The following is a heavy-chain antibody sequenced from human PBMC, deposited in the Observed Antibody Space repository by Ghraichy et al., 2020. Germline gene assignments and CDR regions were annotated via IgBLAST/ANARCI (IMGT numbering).Heavy chain of an antibody. D-gene: IGHD1-26*01. CDR1: GFTFSSYS. CDR3: ARAPQLEWELLDAFDI. V-gene: IGHV3-21*01. Sequence: GGSLRLSCAASGFTFSSYSMNWVRQAPGKGLEWVSSISSSSSYIYYADSVKGRFTISRDNAKNSLYLQMNSLRAEDTAVYYCARAPQLEWELLDAFDIWGQGTMVTVSS. CDR2: ISSSSSYI. J-gene: IGHJ3*02.